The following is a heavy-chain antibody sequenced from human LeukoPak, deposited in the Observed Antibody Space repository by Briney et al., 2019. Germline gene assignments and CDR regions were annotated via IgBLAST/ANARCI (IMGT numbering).Heavy chain of an antibody. D-gene: IGHD3-22*01. CDR3: ARDRRLSITMMRKYYFDY. CDR1: GFTFSSYS. CDR2: ISSSSSTI. V-gene: IGHV3-48*04. Sequence: GGSLRLSCAASGFTFSSYSMNWVRQAPGKGLEWVSYISSSSSTIYYADSVKGRFTISRDNAKNSLYLQMNSLRAEDTAVYYCARDRRLSITMMRKYYFDYWGQGTLVTVSS. J-gene: IGHJ4*02.